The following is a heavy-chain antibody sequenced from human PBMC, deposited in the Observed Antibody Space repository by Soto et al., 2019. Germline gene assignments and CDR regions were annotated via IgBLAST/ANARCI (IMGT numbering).Heavy chain of an antibody. Sequence: EVKLVESGGVVVQPGGSLRLSCSASGLAFEDYTMHWVRQAPGKGLEWVSLISYDGGSTSYADSVKGRFTISRDNSKNSLYLQMKSLRTEDTALYYCAKTSSPTTVTTEGYFDSWGQGTLVTVSS. J-gene: IGHJ4*02. D-gene: IGHD4-4*01. V-gene: IGHV3-43*01. CDR2: ISYDGGST. CDR1: GLAFEDYT. CDR3: AKTSSPTTVTTEGYFDS.